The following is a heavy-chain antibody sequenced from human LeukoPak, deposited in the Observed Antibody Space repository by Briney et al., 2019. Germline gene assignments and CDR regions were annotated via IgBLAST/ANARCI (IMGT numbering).Heavy chain of an antibody. CDR1: GFTFTTYG. CDR2: IWYDGSHK. CDR3: ARDDYSGYDPLDY. D-gene: IGHD5-12*01. J-gene: IGHJ4*02. Sequence: GGSLRLSCAASGFTFTTYGMHWVRQAPGKGLEWVAVIWYDGSHKHYADSVKGRFTISRDNSKNSLYLQMNSLRAEDTAVYYCARDDYSGYDPLDYWGQGTLVTVSS. V-gene: IGHV3-33*01.